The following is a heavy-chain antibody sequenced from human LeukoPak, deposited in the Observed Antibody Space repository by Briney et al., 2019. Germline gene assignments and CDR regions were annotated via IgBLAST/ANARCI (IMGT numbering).Heavy chain of an antibody. CDR2: IKQDGSEK. D-gene: IGHD3-9*01. CDR1: GFTFSSYW. V-gene: IGHV3-7*01. J-gene: IGHJ4*02. Sequence: PGGSLRLSCAASGFTFSSYWMSWVRQAPGKGLEWVANIKQDGSEKYYVDSVKGRFTISRDNAKNSLYLQMNSLRAEDTAVYYCARDPGGGRYFDPSGYWGQGTLVTVSS. CDR3: ARDPGGGRYFDPSGY.